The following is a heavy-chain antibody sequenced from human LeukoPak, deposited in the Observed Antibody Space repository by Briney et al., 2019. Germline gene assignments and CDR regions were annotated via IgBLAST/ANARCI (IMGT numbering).Heavy chain of an antibody. CDR2: IIPIFGTA. J-gene: IGHJ4*02. V-gene: IGHV1-69*13. D-gene: IGHD3-10*01. Sequence: SVKVSCKASGGTFSSYAISWVRQAPGQGLEWMGGIIPIFGTANYAQKFQGRVTITADESTSSAYMELSSLRSEDTAVYYCARAPSHYYGSGSCLGYWGQGTLVTVSS. CDR3: ARAPSHYYGSGSCLGY. CDR1: GGTFSSYA.